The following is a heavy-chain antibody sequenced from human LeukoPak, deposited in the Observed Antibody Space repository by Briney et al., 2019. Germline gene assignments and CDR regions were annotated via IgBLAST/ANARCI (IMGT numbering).Heavy chain of an antibody. J-gene: IGHJ4*02. CDR2: INPNSGGT. V-gene: IGHV1-2*06. Sequence: ASVKVSCKASGYTFTGYYMHWVRQSPGQGLEWMGRINPNSGGTNYAQKFQGRVTMTRDTSISTAYMELSRLRSDDTAVYYCARGDPVAGTLDYWGQGTLVTVSS. CDR3: ARGDPVAGTLDY. CDR1: GYTFTGYY. D-gene: IGHD1-7*01.